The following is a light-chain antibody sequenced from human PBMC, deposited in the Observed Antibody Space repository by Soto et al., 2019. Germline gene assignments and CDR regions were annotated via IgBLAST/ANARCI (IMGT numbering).Light chain of an antibody. Sequence: DIRMTKSPFTLSGSVGYRVTVTCRASQTISSWLAWYQQKPGKAPKLLIYKASTLKSGVPSRFSGSGSGTEFTLTISSLQHEDFATYYCQHYNSYSEAFGQGTNVDIK. CDR1: QTISSW. J-gene: IGKJ1*01. CDR3: QHYNSYSEA. CDR2: KAS. V-gene: IGKV1-5*03.